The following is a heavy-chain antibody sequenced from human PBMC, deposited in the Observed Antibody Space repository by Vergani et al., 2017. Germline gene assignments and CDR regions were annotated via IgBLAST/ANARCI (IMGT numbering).Heavy chain of an antibody. CDR2: INPNSGGT. CDR3: AREREMVRGVMSVWFDP. V-gene: IGHV1-2*02. Sequence: QVQLVQSGAEVKKPGASVKVSCTASGYTFTGYYMHWVRQAPRQGLELMGWINPNSGGTNYAQKFQGRVTMTRDTSISTAYMELSRLRSDDTAVYYCAREREMVRGVMSVWFDPWGQGTLVTVSS. D-gene: IGHD3-10*01. J-gene: IGHJ5*02. CDR1: GYTFTGYY.